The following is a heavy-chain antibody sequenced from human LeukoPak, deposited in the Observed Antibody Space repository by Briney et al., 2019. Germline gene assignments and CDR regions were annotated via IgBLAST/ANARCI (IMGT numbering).Heavy chain of an antibody. D-gene: IGHD4-23*01. CDR2: IYSGGST. J-gene: IGHJ4*02. CDR1: GFTVSSND. CDR3: ARRAGGYSHPYDY. V-gene: IGHV3-53*01. Sequence: PGGSLRLSCAASGFTVSSNDMSWVRQAPGKGLECISVIYSGGSTDYADSVKGRFTISRDNSKNTLCLQMNSLRAEDTAVYYCARRAGGYSHPYDYWGQGILVTVSS.